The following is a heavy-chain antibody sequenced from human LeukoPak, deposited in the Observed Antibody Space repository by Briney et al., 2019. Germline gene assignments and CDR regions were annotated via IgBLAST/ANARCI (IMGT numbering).Heavy chain of an antibody. CDR1: GGSFSSGDYY. CDR2: NYYSESI. J-gene: IGHJ4*02. D-gene: IGHD4-23*01. V-gene: IGHV4-30-4*08. CDR3: ARDVSAADDYGGHGGSGYFDY. Sequence: SETLSLTCTVSGGSFSSGDYYWSWIRQPPGKGLEWIGYNYYSESIYYNPSLKSRVTISVDTSKNQFSLKLSSVTAADTAVYYCARDVSAADDYGGHGGSGYFDYWGQGTLVTVSS.